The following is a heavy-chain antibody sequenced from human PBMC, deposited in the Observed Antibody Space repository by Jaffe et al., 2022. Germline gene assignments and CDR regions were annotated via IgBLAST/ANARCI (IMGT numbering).Heavy chain of an antibody. CDR1: GFTFTSYS. Sequence: EVQLGESGGGLVQPGGSLRLSCAASGFTFTSYSMNWVRQAPGKGLEWISYITVSSSTIYYADSVKGRFTVSRDNAKNSLYLQMNTLRAEDTAVYYCARGRREGLYYFDYWGQGTLVTVSS. J-gene: IGHJ4*02. V-gene: IGHV3-48*01. CDR2: ITVSSSTI. CDR3: ARGRREGLYYFDY.